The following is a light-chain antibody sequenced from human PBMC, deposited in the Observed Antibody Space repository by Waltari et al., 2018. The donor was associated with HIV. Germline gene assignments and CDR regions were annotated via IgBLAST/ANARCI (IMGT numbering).Light chain of an antibody. V-gene: IGLV7-46*01. CDR3: LLSYFGVRV. CDR1: AGTVSRNHY. CDR2: DTE. Sequence: QVVVTQEPSLSVSPGGTVTVTCAHVAGTVSRNHYTHWFQLKPGQAPRTLIYDTEKRHPWTPGRFAGSLIGGRAALMLAGALPDDEADYYCLLSYFGVRVFGGGTKLTV. J-gene: IGLJ3*02.